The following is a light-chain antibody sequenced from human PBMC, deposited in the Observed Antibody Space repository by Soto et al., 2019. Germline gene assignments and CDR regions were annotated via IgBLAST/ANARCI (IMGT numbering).Light chain of an antibody. CDR3: QQYGSSPRT. J-gene: IGKJ1*01. CDR1: QSVSSSY. CDR2: DAS. Sequence: EIVLTQSPGTLSLSPGERATLSCRASQSVSSSYLAWYQQKPGQAPRLLIYDASSRATGIPDRFSGSGSGTDCTLTIRRREPEDFAVYYCQQYGSSPRTFGQGTKVEIK. V-gene: IGKV3-20*01.